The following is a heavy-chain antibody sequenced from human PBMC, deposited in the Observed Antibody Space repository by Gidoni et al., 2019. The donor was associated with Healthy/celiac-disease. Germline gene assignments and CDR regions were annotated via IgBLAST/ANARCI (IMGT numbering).Heavy chain of an antibody. D-gene: IGHD6-19*01. CDR3: ARTSGWGKFFQH. CDR1: GGSFSGFY. V-gene: IGHV4-34*01. Sequence: QVQLQQWGAGLLKPSETLSLTCAVYGGSFSGFYWTCIRQPPGKGLEWIGEIDHSGSTNYNPSLKSRLTISVDTSKNQFSLKLTSVTAADTGVFYCARTSGWGKFFQHWGQGTPVIVSS. CDR2: IDHSGST. J-gene: IGHJ1*01.